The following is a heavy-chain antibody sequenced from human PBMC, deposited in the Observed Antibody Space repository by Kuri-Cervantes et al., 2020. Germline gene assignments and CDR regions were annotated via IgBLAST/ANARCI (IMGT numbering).Heavy chain of an antibody. CDR1: GFTFSSYS. CDR3: ARDANCVGACSPYFDY. CDR2: ILPSGSAM. Sequence: GESLKISCAASGFTFSSYSMNWVRQAPGKGLQWVSYILPSGSAMYYADSVKGRFTISRDNAKNSLYLQMNSLRVDDTGIYYCARDANCVGACSPYFDYWGQGIMVTVSS. D-gene: IGHD2-21*02. J-gene: IGHJ4*02. V-gene: IGHV3-48*01.